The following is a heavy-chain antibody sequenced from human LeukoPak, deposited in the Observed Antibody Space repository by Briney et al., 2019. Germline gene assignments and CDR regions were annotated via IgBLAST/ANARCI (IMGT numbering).Heavy chain of an antibody. CDR1: GGSFSGYY. V-gene: IGHV4-34*01. J-gene: IGHJ4*02. D-gene: IGHD1-26*01. CDR2: INHSGST. CDR3: ASSGSGGSDY. Sequence: SETLSLTCAVYGGSFSGYYWSWIRQPPGKGLELIGEINHSGSTNYNPSLKSRVTISVDTSKNQFSLKLSSVTAADTAVYYCASSGSGGSDYWGQGTLVTVSS.